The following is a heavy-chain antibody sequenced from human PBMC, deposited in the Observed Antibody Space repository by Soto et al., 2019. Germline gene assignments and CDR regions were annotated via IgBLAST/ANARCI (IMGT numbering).Heavy chain of an antibody. Sequence: ASVKVSCKASGYTFTSYAMHWVRQAPGQRLEWMGWINAGNGNTKYSQKFQGRVAMTRDTSASTAYMELSRLRSEDTAVYYCARSPAPHIDYWGQGTVVTAPQ. CDR2: INAGNGNT. CDR3: ARSPAPHIDY. CDR1: GYTFTSYA. V-gene: IGHV1-3*01. J-gene: IGHJ4*02.